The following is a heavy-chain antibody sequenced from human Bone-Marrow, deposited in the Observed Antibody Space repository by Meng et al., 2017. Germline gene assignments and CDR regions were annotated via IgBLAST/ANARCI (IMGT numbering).Heavy chain of an antibody. D-gene: IGHD3-10*01. CDR3: AKISQTMVRGGDY. Sequence: GESLKISCAASGFTVSSSYMSWVRQAPGKGLEWVSVTYSGGSTYYADSVKGRFTISRDKSKNTLYLQMNSLRAEDTAVYYCAKISQTMVRGGDYWGQGTLVTVSS. CDR1: GFTVSSSY. V-gene: IGHV3-53*01. CDR2: TYSGGST. J-gene: IGHJ4*02.